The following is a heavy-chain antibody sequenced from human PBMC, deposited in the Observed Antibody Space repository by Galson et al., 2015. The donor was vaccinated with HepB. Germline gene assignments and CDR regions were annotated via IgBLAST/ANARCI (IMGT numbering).Heavy chain of an antibody. Sequence: SVKVSCKASGYTFTSYAMHWVRQAPGQRLEWMGWINAGNGNTKYSQKFQGRVTITRDTSASTAYMELSSLRSEDTAVYYCARSEVSDFWSGPHPYYFDYWGQGTLVTVSS. J-gene: IGHJ4*02. V-gene: IGHV1-3*01. CDR3: ARSEVSDFWSGPHPYYFDY. D-gene: IGHD3-3*01. CDR1: GYTFTSYA. CDR2: INAGNGNT.